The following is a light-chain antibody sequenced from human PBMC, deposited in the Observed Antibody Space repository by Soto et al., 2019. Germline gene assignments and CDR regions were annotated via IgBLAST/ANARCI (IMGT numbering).Light chain of an antibody. J-gene: IGKJ4*01. CDR1: QAIRND. Sequence: DIQMTQSPSSLSASVGDRVTITCRASQAIRNDVGWYQQKPGKDPKRLIYVASRLESGVPSRFSGSGSGTDFTLTISSLQPEDVATYYCQKYNSAPLTFGGGTKVEIK. CDR3: QKYNSAPLT. V-gene: IGKV1-17*01. CDR2: VAS.